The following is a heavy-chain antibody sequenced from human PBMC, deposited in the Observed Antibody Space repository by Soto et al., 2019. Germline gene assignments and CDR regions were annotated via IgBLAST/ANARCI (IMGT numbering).Heavy chain of an antibody. CDR1: GFSFSSYV. D-gene: IGHD6-13*01. J-gene: IGHJ4*02. CDR3: AKASGSSWPYYFDS. Sequence: GGFLRLSCAASGFSFSSYVMAWVRQAPGKGLEWVSAMRGSGTSTYYPDSVKGRFTISRDNSENTLYLQMNSLRAEDTAVYYCAKASGSSWPYYFDSWGQGTLVTVSS. CDR2: MRGSGTST. V-gene: IGHV3-23*01.